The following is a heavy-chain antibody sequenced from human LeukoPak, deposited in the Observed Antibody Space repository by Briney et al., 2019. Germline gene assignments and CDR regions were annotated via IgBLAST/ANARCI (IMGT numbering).Heavy chain of an antibody. CDR2: ISDSGSTI. CDR3: AREGYSGILGAFDI. J-gene: IGHJ3*02. Sequence: GGSLRLSCAASGFSFSSHEMHWVRQAPVKGLEWLSYISDSGSTIHTADSVKGRFSSSRDNAKSSLYLQLNSLRAEDTAVYYCAREGYSGILGAFDIWGQGTMVTVSS. D-gene: IGHD1-26*01. V-gene: IGHV3-48*03. CDR1: GFSFSSHE.